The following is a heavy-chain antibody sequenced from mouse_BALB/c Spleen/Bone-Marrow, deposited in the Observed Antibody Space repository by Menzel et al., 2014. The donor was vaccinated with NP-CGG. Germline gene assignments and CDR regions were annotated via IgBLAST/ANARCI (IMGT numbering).Heavy chain of an antibody. CDR2: INPISGYT. V-gene: IGHV1-4*01. Sequence: QVQLQQLGAELARAGASVKMSCKASGYTFTSYTMHWVKQRPGQGLEWIGYINPISGYTNYNQKYKGKDTMTGDKSSSTTYMELRSLTSEDAADYYCARRDGYDSYIDYWGQGNTLTVSS. CDR3: ARRDGYDSYIDY. J-gene: IGHJ2*01. D-gene: IGHD2-2*01. CDR1: GYTFTSYT.